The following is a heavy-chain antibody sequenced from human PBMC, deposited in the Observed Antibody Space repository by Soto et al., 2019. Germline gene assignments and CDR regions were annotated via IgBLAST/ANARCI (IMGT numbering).Heavy chain of an antibody. CDR1: GFTLSSYA. V-gene: IGHV3-23*01. CDR2: ISGSGGRT. J-gene: IGHJ6*02. CDR3: AKDPPVSLDCYSMDV. Sequence: GGVPRLSCAASGFTLSSYAMSWVRQAPGKGLEWVSAISGSGGRTYYADSVKGRFTISRDKSKNTLYLQMNSPRAEDTPVYHCAKDPPVSLDCYSMDVWGQGPTVTVSS. D-gene: IGHD2-8*01.